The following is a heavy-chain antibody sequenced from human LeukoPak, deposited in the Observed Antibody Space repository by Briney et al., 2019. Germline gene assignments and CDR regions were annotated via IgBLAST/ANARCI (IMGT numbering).Heavy chain of an antibody. CDR2: TIPIFGTT. J-gene: IGHJ4*02. CDR1: GGTFSSHA. V-gene: IGHV1-69*05. D-gene: IGHD5-12*01. CDR3: ARGDSGYDYGVDN. Sequence: SVKVSCKASGGTFSSHAISWVREAPGQGLEWVGGTIPIFGTTNYAQKFQGRDTITTDESTSTGYMELRSLRSDDTAVYYFARGDSGYDYGVDNWGQGTLVTVSS.